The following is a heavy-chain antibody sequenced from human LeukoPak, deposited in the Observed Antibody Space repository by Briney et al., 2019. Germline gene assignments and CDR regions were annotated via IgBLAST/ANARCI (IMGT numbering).Heavy chain of an antibody. CDR1: GYTFTGYY. V-gene: IGHV1-2*02. D-gene: IGHD4-17*01. J-gene: IGHJ4*02. CDR3: AREYGDFDY. Sequence: GASVKVSCKASGYTFTGYYMHWVRQAPGQGLEWMGWINPNSGGTNYAQKFQGRVTMSVDTSKNQFSLKLNSVTAADTAVYYCAREYGDFDYWGQGTLVTVSS. CDR2: INPNSGGT.